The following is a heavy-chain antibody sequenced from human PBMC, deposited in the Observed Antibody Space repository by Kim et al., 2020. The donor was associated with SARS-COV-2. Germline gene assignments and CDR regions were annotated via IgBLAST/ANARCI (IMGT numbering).Heavy chain of an antibody. Sequence: GGSLRLSCAASGFIFSGSTIHWVRQASGKGLEWVGRIRSKPKNYATEYAVSVKGRFTVSRDDSKNTAYLQMNGLKTEDTAVYYCATYIDYFFNYWGQGILLTVSS. D-gene: IGHD3-9*01. V-gene: IGHV3-73*01. J-gene: IGHJ4*02. CDR3: ATYIDYFFNY. CDR2: IRSKPKNYAT. CDR1: GFIFSGST.